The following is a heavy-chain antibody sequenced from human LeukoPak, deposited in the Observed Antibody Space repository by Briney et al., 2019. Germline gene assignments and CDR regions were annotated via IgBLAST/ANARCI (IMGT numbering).Heavy chain of an antibody. CDR2: INPSAGST. CDR1: GYTFTSYY. J-gene: IGHJ5*02. D-gene: IGHD4-17*01. V-gene: IGHV1-46*01. Sequence: WASVKVSCKASGYTFTSYYIHWVRQAPGQGLEWMGIINPSAGSTSYAQRFQGRVTMTRDTSTSTVYMELSSLRSEDTAVYYCARSVLGDPNWFDPWGQGTLVTVSS. CDR3: ARSVLGDPNWFDP.